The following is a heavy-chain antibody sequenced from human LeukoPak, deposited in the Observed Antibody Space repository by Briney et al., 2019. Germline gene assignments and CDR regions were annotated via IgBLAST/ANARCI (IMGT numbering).Heavy chain of an antibody. CDR1: GFTFSSYG. CDR2: IWYDGSNK. J-gene: IGHJ2*01. CDR3: ARDYLDWYFDL. Sequence: GRSLRLSCAASGFTFSSYGMHWVRQAPGKGLEWVAVIWYDGSNKYYADSVKGRFTISRDNSNNTLYLQMNSLRAEDTAVYYCARDYLDWYFDLWGRGTLVTVSS. V-gene: IGHV3-33*01.